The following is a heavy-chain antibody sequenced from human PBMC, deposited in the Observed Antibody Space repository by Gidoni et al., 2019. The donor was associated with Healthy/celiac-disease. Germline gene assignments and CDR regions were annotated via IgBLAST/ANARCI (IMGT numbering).Heavy chain of an antibody. V-gene: IGHV3-21*01. CDR1: GSSFSSYS. CDR2: ISSSSSYI. D-gene: IGHD5-12*01. Sequence: EVQLVESGGGLVKPGGSLRLSWSAYGSSFSSYSMNWVRQAPGKGLELVSSISSSSSYIYYAASVKGRFTISRDNAKNSLYLQMNSLRAEDTAVYYCAREMATIPGAFDIWGQGTMVTVSS. CDR3: AREMATIPGAFDI. J-gene: IGHJ3*02.